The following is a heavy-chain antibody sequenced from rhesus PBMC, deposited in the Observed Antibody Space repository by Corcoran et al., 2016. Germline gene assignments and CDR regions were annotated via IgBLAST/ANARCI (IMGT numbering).Heavy chain of an antibody. D-gene: IGHD1-20*01. CDR2: IYGSSTST. CDR3: ARRSWNNVDY. V-gene: IGHV4S10*01. CDR1: GGSISDSYR. Sequence: QVQLQESGPGVVKPSETLSLTCAVSGGSISDSYRWSWIRQPPGKGLEWIVYIYGSSTSTNYNPSLKSRVTISKDTSKNQFSLKLSSVTAADTAVYYCARRSWNNVDYWGQGVLVTVSS. J-gene: IGHJ4*01.